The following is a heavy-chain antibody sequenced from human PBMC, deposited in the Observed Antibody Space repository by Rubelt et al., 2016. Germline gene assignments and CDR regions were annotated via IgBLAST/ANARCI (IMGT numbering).Heavy chain of an antibody. CDR1: GFTFSSYG. Sequence: GGVVQPGRSPRLSCAASGFTFSSYGMHWVRQAPGKGLEWVAVISYDGSNKYYADSVKGRFTISRDNSKNTLYLQMNSLRAEDTAVYYCASERITIFGVVISHYYMDVWGKGTTVTVSS. CDR2: ISYDGSNK. D-gene: IGHD3-3*01. J-gene: IGHJ6*03. V-gene: IGHV3-30*03. CDR3: ASERITIFGVVISHYYMDV.